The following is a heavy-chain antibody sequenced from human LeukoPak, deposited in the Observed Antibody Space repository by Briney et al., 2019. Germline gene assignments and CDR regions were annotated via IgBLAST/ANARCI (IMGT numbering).Heavy chain of an antibody. CDR1: GYSISSGYY. Sequence: SETLSLTCAVSGYSISSGYYWGWIRQPPGKGLEWIGSIHHSGSTYYNPSLKSRVTISVDTSKNQFSLKLSSVTAADTAVYYCARGRGYSSGWYGYWGQGTLVTVSS. CDR2: IHHSGST. V-gene: IGHV4-38-2*01. D-gene: IGHD6-19*01. CDR3: ARGRGYSSGWYGY. J-gene: IGHJ4*02.